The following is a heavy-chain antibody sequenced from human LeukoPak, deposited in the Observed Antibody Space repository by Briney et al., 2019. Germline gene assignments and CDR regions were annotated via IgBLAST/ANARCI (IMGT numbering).Heavy chain of an antibody. CDR2: INAGNGNT. Sequence: ASVKVSCKASGYTFTSYAMHWVRQAPGQRLEWMGWINAGNGNTKYSQKFQGRVTITRDTSASTAYMELSGLRSEDTAVYYCARTGSPRNGELFRYWGQGTLVTVSS. J-gene: IGHJ4*02. D-gene: IGHD3-10*01. CDR1: GYTFTSYA. V-gene: IGHV1-3*01. CDR3: ARTGSPRNGELFRY.